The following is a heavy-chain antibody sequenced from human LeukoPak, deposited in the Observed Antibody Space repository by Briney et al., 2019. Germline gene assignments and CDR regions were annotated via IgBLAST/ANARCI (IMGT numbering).Heavy chain of an antibody. V-gene: IGHV3-20*04. J-gene: IGHJ2*01. CDR1: GFTFDDYG. Sequence: GGSLRLSCAASGFTFDDYGMSWVRQAPGRGLEWVTGITWNGASTGFADSVKGRSTISRDNAKNSLYLGMSSLRAEDTALYYCAREYGDYSSYFDLWGRGTLVTVSS. CDR3: AREYGDYSSYFDL. CDR2: ITWNGAST. D-gene: IGHD4-17*01.